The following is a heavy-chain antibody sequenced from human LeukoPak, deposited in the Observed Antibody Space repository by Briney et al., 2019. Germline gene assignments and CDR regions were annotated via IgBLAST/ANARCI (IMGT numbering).Heavy chain of an antibody. V-gene: IGHV3-48*03. J-gene: IGHJ4*02. CDR2: ISGSSSTI. Sequence: GGSLRLSCAASVFTRSNSGMSWVCQAPGKGLEWVSYISGSSSTIYYADSVKGRFTISRDNAKNSLYLQMNSLRAEDTAVYYCANGHHYNDCWGQGTLVTVSS. CDR3: ANGHHYNDC. CDR1: VFTRSNSG.